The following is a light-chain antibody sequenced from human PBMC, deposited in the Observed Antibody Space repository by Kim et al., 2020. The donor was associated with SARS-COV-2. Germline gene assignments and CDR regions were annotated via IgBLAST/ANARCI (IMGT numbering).Light chain of an antibody. CDR3: QQSYSTPYT. CDR2: AAS. J-gene: IGKJ2*01. Sequence: DIQMTQSPSSLPASLGDRVTITCRASQNITNFFNWYQQKPGQAPNLLIYAASTLQSGVPSRVSGSGSGTDFTLTISALHPEDFATYYCQQSYSTPYTFGQGTKLEI. V-gene: IGKV1-39*01. CDR1: QNITNF.